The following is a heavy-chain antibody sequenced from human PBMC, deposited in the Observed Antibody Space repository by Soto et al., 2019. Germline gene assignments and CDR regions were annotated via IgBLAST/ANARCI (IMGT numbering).Heavy chain of an antibody. CDR1: GYTFTSYA. J-gene: IGHJ5*02. Sequence: ASVKVSCKASGYTFTSYAMHWVRQAPGQRLEWMGWINAGNGNTKHSQKFQGRVTITRDTSASTAYMELSSLRSEDTAVYYCARDDWDVVVPAAMPWFDPWGQGTLVTVSS. CDR3: ARDDWDVVVPAAMPWFDP. CDR2: INAGNGNT. V-gene: IGHV1-3*01. D-gene: IGHD2-2*01.